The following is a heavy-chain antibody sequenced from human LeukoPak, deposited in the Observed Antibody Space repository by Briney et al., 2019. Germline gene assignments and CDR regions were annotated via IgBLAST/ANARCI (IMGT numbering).Heavy chain of an antibody. CDR2: IYPGDSDT. Sequence: GESLKISCKGSGYSFTSYWIGWVRQMPGKGLEWMGIIYPGDSDTRYSPSFQGQVTISADKSICTAYLQWSSLKASDTAMYYCASLTTDYSNYFDYWGQGTLVTVSS. V-gene: IGHV5-51*01. CDR3: ASLTTDYSNYFDY. J-gene: IGHJ4*02. CDR1: GYSFTSYW. D-gene: IGHD4-11*01.